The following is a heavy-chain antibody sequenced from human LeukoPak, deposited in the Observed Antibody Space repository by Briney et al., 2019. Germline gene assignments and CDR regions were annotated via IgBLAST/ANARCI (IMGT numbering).Heavy chain of an antibody. CDR3: ARFKSGGFSYFDS. Sequence: ASETLSLTCSVSGASLTRPTYYQWSWIRQPPGKGLELIGSLFSTGSATLNPSLKSRVTMSLDTSKSRFSLKLSSVTAEDSAVYYCARFKSGGFSYFDSWGQGTLVAVSS. D-gene: IGHD3-3*01. CDR2: LFSTGSA. J-gene: IGHJ4*02. CDR1: GASLTRPTYY. V-gene: IGHV4-61*01.